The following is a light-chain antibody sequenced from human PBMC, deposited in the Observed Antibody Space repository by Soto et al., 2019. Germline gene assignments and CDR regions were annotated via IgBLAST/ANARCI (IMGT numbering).Light chain of an antibody. CDR1: QSVSSSY. V-gene: IGKV3-20*01. CDR2: GAS. J-gene: IGKJ4*01. CDR3: HQYGSSPLT. Sequence: EFVLTQSPDTLSLSPGERATLSCRASQSVSSSYLAWYQQKPGQAPRLLIYGASSRATGIPDRFSGSGSGTDFTLTISRLEPEDFAVYYCHQYGSSPLTFGGGTKVDI.